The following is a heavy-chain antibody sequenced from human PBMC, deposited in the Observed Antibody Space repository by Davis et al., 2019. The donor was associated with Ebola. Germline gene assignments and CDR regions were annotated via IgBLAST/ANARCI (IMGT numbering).Heavy chain of an antibody. Sequence: GESLKISCAASGFTFSSYGMHWVRQAPGKGLEWVAVISYDGSNKYYADSVKGRFTISRDNSKNTLYLQMNSLRAEDTAVYYCARDFGTRIDYWGQGTLVTVSS. J-gene: IGHJ4*02. CDR1: GFTFSSYG. D-gene: IGHD3-16*01. V-gene: IGHV3-30*03. CDR2: ISYDGSNK. CDR3: ARDFGTRIDY.